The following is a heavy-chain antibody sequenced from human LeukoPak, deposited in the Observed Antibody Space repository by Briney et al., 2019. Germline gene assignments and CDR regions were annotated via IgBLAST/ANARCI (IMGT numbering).Heavy chain of an antibody. V-gene: IGHV4-61*01. CDR1: GGSISSGSYY. CDR3: ARAGSWIGSLSL. Sequence: PSETLSLTCTVSGGSISSGSYYWSWIRQPPGKGLEWIGYIYHSGSTNYNPSLKTRVTISVDTSKNQFSLRLSSVTAADTAVYYCARAGSWIGSLSLWGRGTLVTVSS. CDR2: IYHSGST. J-gene: IGHJ2*01. D-gene: IGHD2-15*01.